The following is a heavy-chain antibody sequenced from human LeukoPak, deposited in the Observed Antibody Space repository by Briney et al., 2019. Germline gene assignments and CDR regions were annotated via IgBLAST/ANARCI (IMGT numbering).Heavy chain of an antibody. J-gene: IGHJ5*02. CDR1: GFTFSSYA. V-gene: IGHV3-23*01. CDR2: ISGSGGST. Sequence: GGSLRLSCAASGFTFSSYAMSWVRQAPGKGLEWVSAISGSGGSTYYADSVKGRFTISRDNSKNTLYLQMNSLRAEDTAVYYCARDLGYCSGGSCYSSAFDPWGQGTLVTVSS. D-gene: IGHD2-15*01. CDR3: ARDLGYCSGGSCYSSAFDP.